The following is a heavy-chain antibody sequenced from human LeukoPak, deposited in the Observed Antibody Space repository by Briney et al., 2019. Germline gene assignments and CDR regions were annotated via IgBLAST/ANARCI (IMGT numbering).Heavy chain of an antibody. D-gene: IGHD5-12*01. CDR1: GFTFSSYW. V-gene: IGHV3-7*01. CDR2: IKQDGSEK. Sequence: PGGSLRLSCAASGFTFSSYWMSWVRQAPGKGLEWVANIKQDGSEKYYVDSVKGRFTISRDNAKNALYLQMSSLRAEDTAVYYCARWGWLPFLDYSGEGTLVTVSS. J-gene: IGHJ4*02. CDR3: ARWGWLPFLDY.